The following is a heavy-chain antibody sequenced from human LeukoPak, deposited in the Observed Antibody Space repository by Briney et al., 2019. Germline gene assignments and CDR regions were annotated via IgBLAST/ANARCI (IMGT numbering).Heavy chain of an antibody. D-gene: IGHD6-13*01. J-gene: IGHJ4*02. CDR2: ISYTGST. V-gene: IGHV4-59*08. Sequence: SETLSLTCAVSGGSISNYYWSWIRQPPGKRLEWIGYISYTGSTNYHPSLKSRVTISLDTSKNQFSLKLSSVTAADTAVYYCARQGDSSSWSYFDYWGQGTLVTVSS. CDR3: ARQGDSSSWSYFDY. CDR1: GGSISNYY.